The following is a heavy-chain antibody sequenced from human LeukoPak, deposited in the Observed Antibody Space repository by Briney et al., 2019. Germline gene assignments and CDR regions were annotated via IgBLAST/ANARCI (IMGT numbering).Heavy chain of an antibody. CDR2: ISRSGGNS. CDR3: AKAPPPYCSGGSCFDAFDI. V-gene: IGHV3-23*01. CDR1: GFTQNA. D-gene: IGHD2-15*01. J-gene: IGHJ3*02. Sequence: PGGSLILSCEASGFTQNAMGWVRQAPGKGLEWVASISRSGGNSHYADSVKGRFTISRDNSRNTLYLQMNSLRVDDTAVYFCAKAPPPYCSGGSCFDAFDIWGQGTMVTVSS.